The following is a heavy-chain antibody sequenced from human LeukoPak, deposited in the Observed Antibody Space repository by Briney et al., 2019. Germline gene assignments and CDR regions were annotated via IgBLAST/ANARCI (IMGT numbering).Heavy chain of an antibody. CDR1: GFTFSDYC. J-gene: IGHJ4*02. CDR3: ARDKVGSGYDNFDY. Sequence: PGGSLRLSCAASGFTFSDYCMSWIRQAPGKGLEWVSYISSSSSYTNYADSVRGRFTISRDNAKNSLYLQMNSLRAEDTAVYYCARDKVGSGYDNFDYWGQGTLVTVSS. CDR2: ISSSSSYT. D-gene: IGHD5-12*01. V-gene: IGHV3-11*06.